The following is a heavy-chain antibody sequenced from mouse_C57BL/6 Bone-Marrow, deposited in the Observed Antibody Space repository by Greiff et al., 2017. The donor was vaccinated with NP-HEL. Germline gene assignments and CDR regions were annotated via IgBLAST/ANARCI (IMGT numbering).Heavy chain of an antibody. CDR1: GYSITSGYY. J-gene: IGHJ1*03. CDR3: ARDYYGFV. D-gene: IGHD1-1*01. Sequence: EVQLQESGPGLVKPSQSLSLTCSVTGYSITSGYYWNWIRQSPGNKLEWMGNISYDGSNNYNPSLKNRISITRDTSKNQFFLKLNSVTTEDTATYYCARDYYGFVWGTGTTVTVSS. CDR2: ISYDGSN. V-gene: IGHV3-6*01.